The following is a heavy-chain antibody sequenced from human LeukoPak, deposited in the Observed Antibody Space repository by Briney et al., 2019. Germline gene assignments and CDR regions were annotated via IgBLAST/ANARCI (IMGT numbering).Heavy chain of an antibody. CDR3: AKGVRFLDWWILDY. V-gene: IGHV3-23*01. CDR2: ISGSDST. CDR1: GFTFSSYA. D-gene: IGHD3-9*01. J-gene: IGHJ4*02. Sequence: QTGGSLRLSCAASGFTFSSYAMSWVRQAPGKGLEWVSAISGSDSTYYADSVKGRFTISRDNSKNTLYLQMNSLRAEDTAIYYCAKGVRFLDWWILDYWGQGSLVTVSS.